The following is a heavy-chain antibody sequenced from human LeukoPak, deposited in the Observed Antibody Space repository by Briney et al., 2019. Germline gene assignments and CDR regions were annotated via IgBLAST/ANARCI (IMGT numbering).Heavy chain of an antibody. CDR2: ISFDGDNE. CDR1: GFTFSNYA. V-gene: IGHV3-30-3*01. CDR3: AREPSGNFGQLVSSAEYFQH. D-gene: IGHD5/OR15-5a*01. J-gene: IGHJ1*01. Sequence: GRSLRLSCATSGFTFSNYAIHWVRQAPGKGLEWVADISFDGDNEYYADSVRGRFMIARDNSKNTVYLQMNSLTIEDTAVYYCAREPSGNFGQLVSSAEYFQHWGQGTRVTVSS.